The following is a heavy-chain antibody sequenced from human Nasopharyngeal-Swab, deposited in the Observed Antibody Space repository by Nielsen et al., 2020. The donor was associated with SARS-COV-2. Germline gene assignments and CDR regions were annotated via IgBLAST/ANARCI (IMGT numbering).Heavy chain of an antibody. CDR2: IYPGGST. D-gene: IGHD5-24*01. J-gene: IGHJ4*02. Sequence: WIRQPPGKGLEWVSIIYPGGSTYYADSVKGRFTISRDSSRNTLHLQMNSLTAEDTAVYYCARVLDGYNGFDYWGQGTLVTVSS. V-gene: IGHV3-53*01. CDR3: ARVLDGYNGFDY.